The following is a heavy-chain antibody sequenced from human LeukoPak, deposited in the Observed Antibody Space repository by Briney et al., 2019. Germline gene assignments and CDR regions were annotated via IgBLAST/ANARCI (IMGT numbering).Heavy chain of an antibody. CDR2: IIGSGGST. V-gene: IGHV3-23*01. D-gene: IGHD6-19*01. J-gene: IGHJ3*02. CDR1: GFTFSSYA. CDR3: AKDISGWYGSFAFDI. Sequence: GGSLRLSCAASGFTFSSYAVSWVRQAPGKGLAWVSAIIGSGGSTYYADSVKGRFTISRDNSKNTLYLQMNSLRAEDTAVYYCAKDISGWYGSFAFDIWGQGTMVTVSS.